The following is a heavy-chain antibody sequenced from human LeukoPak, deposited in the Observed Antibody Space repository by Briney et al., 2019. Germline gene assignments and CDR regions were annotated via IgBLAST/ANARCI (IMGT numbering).Heavy chain of an antibody. CDR2: ISYDGSNK. D-gene: IGHD3-22*01. CDR1: GFTFSSYG. Sequence: PGRSLRLSCAASGFTFSSYGMHWVRQAPGKGLEWVAVISYDGSNKYYADSVKGRFTISRDNSKNTLYLQMNSLRAEDTVVYYCAKDKSGYDSSGYYGYFDYWGQGTLVTVSS. CDR3: AKDKSGYDSSGYYGYFDY. J-gene: IGHJ4*02. V-gene: IGHV3-30*18.